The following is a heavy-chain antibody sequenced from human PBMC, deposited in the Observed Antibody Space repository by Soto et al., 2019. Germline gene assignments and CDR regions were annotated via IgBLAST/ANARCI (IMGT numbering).Heavy chain of an antibody. CDR3: ARAMDIVATTLNFDY. CDR1: GFTFSSYG. CDR2: IWYDGSNK. D-gene: IGHD5-12*01. J-gene: IGHJ4*02. V-gene: IGHV3-33*01. Sequence: GGSLRLSCAASGFTFSSYGMHWVRQAPGKGLEWVAVIWYDGSNKYYADSVKGRFTISRDNSKNTLYLQMNSLRAEDTAVYYCARAMDIVATTLNFDYWGQGTLVTVSS.